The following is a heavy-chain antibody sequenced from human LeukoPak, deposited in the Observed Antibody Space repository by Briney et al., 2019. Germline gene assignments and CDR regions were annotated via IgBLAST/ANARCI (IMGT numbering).Heavy chain of an antibody. D-gene: IGHD1-26*01. J-gene: IGHJ4*02. CDR2: INHSGST. CDR3: ARQSFAPFQVGPETPIES. Sequence: SQTLSLTCTVSVYSISSGYYWGWIRQPPGKGLEWIGEINHSGSTNYNPSLKSRVTISVDTSKNQFSLKLTSVTAADTAVYYCARQSFAPFQVGPETPIESWGQGTLVTVSS. CDR1: VYSISSGYY. V-gene: IGHV4-38-2*02.